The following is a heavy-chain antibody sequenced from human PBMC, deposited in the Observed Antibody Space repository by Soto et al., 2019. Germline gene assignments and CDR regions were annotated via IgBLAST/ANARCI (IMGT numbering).Heavy chain of an antibody. CDR2: ISAYNGNT. CDR1: GYTFTSYG. J-gene: IGHJ4*02. Sequence: QVRLVQSGAEVKKPGASVKVSCKASGYTFTSYGIIWVRQAPGQGLEWMGWISAYNGNTNYAQKLQGRVTMTTDTSTSTAYMELRSLRSDDTAVYYCARDYRCSGGSCYSRHFDYWGQGTLVTVSS. D-gene: IGHD2-15*01. V-gene: IGHV1-18*04. CDR3: ARDYRCSGGSCYSRHFDY.